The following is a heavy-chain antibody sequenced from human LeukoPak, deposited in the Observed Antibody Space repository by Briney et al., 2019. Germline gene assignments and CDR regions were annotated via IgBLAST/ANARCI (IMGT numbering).Heavy chain of an antibody. V-gene: IGHV3-30*18. J-gene: IGHJ4*02. D-gene: IGHD1-1*01. CDR1: GFTFSSSG. CDR3: AKDRSSNWALDY. CDR2: ISYDGSDK. Sequence: PWGSLRLSCAASGFTFSSSGMHWVRQAPGKGLEWVAVISYDGSDKYYADSVKGRFTISRDNSKNTLYLQMNSLRAEDTAVYYCAKDRSSNWALDYWGQGTLVTVSS.